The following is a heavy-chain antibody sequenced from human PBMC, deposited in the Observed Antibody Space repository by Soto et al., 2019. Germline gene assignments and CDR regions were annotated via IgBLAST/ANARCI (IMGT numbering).Heavy chain of an antibody. CDR2: VNHSGST. D-gene: IGHD3-3*01. CDR1: GGSFSGYY. Sequence: SETLSLTCAVYGGSFSGYYWSWIRQPPGKGLEWIGEVNHSGSTNYNPSLKSRVTISVDTSKNQFSLKLSSVTAADTAVYYCERFRGYDFWSGYYNPPTGYYYYMDVWGKGTTVTVSS. J-gene: IGHJ6*03. CDR3: ERFRGYDFWSGYYNPPTGYYYYMDV. V-gene: IGHV4-34*01.